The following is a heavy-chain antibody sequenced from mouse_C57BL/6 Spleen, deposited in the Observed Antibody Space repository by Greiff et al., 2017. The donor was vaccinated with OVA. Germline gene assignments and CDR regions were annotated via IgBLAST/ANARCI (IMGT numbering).Heavy chain of an antibody. J-gene: IGHJ2*01. CDR1: GFNIKDYY. V-gene: IGHV14-1*01. CDR2: IDPEDGDT. CDR3: TRGGGPYYFDY. Sequence: VQLQQSGAELVRPGASVKLSCTASGFNIKDYYMHWVKQRPEQGLEWIGRIDPEDGDTEYAPKFQGKATMTADTSSNTAYLQLSSLTSEDTAVYYCTRGGGPYYFDYWGQGTTLTVSS.